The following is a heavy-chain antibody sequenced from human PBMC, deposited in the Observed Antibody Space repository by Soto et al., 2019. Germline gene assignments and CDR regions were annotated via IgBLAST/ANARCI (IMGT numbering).Heavy chain of an antibody. J-gene: IGHJ4*02. CDR2: LNPSGGSP. CDR3: ARDRAGSGYVYNFDY. Sequence: GASVKVSCKASGYTFTNQHIHWVRQAPGQRLEWVGRLNPSGGSPSYAQKFQDRVTLTRDTSTSTVYMELNSLRSDNTAVFYCARDRAGSGYVYNFDYWGQGTLVTVSS. D-gene: IGHD6-25*01. CDR1: GYTFTNQH. V-gene: IGHV1-46*01.